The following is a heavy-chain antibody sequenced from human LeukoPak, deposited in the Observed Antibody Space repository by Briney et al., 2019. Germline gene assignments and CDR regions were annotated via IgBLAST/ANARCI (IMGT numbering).Heavy chain of an antibody. J-gene: IGHJ6*02. V-gene: IGHV4-39*01. Sequence: PSETLSLTCTVSGGSISSSYYWGWIRQPPGKGLEWVGSIYYSRSTYYNPSLKSRVTISVDTSKNQFSLKLSSVTAADTAVYYCARHSGYDYFDYYYGMDVWGQGTTVTVSS. D-gene: IGHD5-12*01. CDR2: IYYSRST. CDR3: ARHSGYDYFDYYYGMDV. CDR1: GGSISSSYY.